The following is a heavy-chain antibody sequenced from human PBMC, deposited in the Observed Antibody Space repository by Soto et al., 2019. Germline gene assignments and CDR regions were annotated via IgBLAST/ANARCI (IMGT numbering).Heavy chain of an antibody. CDR3: ATGRYCISTSCYVNGMDV. D-gene: IGHD2-2*01. V-gene: IGHV1-58*01. J-gene: IGHJ6*02. Sequence: GASVKVSCKASGFTFTSSAVQWVRQARGQRLEWIGWIVVGSGNTIYAQKFQGRVTMTEDTSTDTAYMELSSLRSEDTAVYYCATGRYCISTSCYVNGMDVWGQGTTVTVSS. CDR2: IVVGSGNT. CDR1: GFTFTSSA.